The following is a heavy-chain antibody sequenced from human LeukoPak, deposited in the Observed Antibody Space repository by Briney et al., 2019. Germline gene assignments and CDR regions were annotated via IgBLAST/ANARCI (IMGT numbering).Heavy chain of an antibody. J-gene: IGHJ4*02. CDR1: GDFFRSYW. CDR3: ARQGYTASYYFLDF. D-gene: IGHD1-26*01. Sequence: PSETLSLTCDVSGDFFRSYWWGWVRQPAGKGLERIGRIYATGSTQFNPSLKSRLTMSMDTSTNQFSLKLTSVTAADTAVYFCARQGYTASYYFLDFWSQGTLVTVSS. CDR2: IYATGST. V-gene: IGHV4-4*07.